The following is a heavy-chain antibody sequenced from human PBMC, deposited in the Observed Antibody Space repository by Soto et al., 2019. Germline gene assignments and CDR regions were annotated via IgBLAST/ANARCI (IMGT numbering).Heavy chain of an antibody. V-gene: IGHV3-7*01. CDR2: IKQDGSEK. CDR3: ARGPSTAVAAPNPHAFDI. D-gene: IGHD6-19*01. J-gene: IGHJ3*02. CDR1: GFTFSSYW. Sequence: EVQLVESGGGLVQPGGSLRLSCAASGFTFSSYWMSWVRQAPGKGLEWVANIKQDGSEKYYVDSVKGRFTISRDNAKNSLDLQMNSLRAEDTAVYYCARGPSTAVAAPNPHAFDIWGQGTMVTVSS.